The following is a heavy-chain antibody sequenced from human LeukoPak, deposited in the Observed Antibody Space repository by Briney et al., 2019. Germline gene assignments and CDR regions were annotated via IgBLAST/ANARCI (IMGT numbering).Heavy chain of an antibody. D-gene: IGHD2-21*02. CDR3: ASLSVRLLTLDV. CDR2: IYYSGST. V-gene: IGHV4-31*03. J-gene: IGHJ6*02. CDR1: GGSISSGGYY. Sequence: PSQTLSLTCTVSGGSISSGGYYWSWIRQHPGKGLEWIGYIYYSGSTYYNPSLKSRVTISVDTSKNQFSLKLSSVTAADTAVYYCASLSVRLLTLDVWGQGTTVTVSS.